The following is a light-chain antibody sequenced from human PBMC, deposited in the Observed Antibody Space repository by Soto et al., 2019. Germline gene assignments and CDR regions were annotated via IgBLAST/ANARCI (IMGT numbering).Light chain of an antibody. CDR3: QQRSDWPLL. J-gene: IGKJ4*01. V-gene: IGKV3-11*01. Sequence: EIVLTQSPATLSLSPGERATLSCRASQSVSSHLTWYQHIPGQAPRLLIYDASTRANGIPARFSGSGSGTDFTPTISSLEPEDFAVSYCQQRSDWPLLFGGGTRVEIK. CDR1: QSVSSH. CDR2: DAS.